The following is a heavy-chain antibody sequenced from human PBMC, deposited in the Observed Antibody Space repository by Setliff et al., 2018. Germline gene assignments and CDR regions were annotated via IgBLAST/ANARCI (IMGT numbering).Heavy chain of an antibody. V-gene: IGHV5-51*01. Sequence: GESLKISCKGSGYSFSNFWIGWVRQMPGKGLEWMGIIYPGDSHTRYSPSFQGQVTISADKSISTAYLQWSSLKASDTAMYYCARSLTETLDPYYFDYWGQGTLVTVSS. J-gene: IGHJ4*02. CDR2: IYPGDSHT. CDR1: GYSFSNFW. CDR3: ARSLTETLDPYYFDY. D-gene: IGHD1-20*01.